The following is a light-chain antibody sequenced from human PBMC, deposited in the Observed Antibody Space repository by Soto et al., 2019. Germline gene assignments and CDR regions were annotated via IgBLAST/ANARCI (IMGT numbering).Light chain of an antibody. CDR3: TSFTSSNTWV. J-gene: IGLJ3*02. Sequence: QSALTQPASVSGSPGQSITFSCTGTSSDVGGYDYVSWYQQHPGKAPKVMIYEVSNRPSGVSHRFSGSKSGNTASLTISGLQADDEADYYCTSFTSSNTWVFGGGTKLTVL. CDR1: SSDVGGYDY. CDR2: EVS. V-gene: IGLV2-14*01.